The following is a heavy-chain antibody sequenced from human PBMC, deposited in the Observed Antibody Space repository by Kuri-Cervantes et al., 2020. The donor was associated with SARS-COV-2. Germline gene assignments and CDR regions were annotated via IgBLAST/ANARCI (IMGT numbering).Heavy chain of an antibody. CDR3: ARLNSYGSLYYYGMDV. CDR1: GGSFSGYY. J-gene: IGHJ6*02. D-gene: IGHD5-18*01. V-gene: IGHV4-34*01. CDR2: INHSGST. Sequence: SETLSLTCAVYGGSFSGYYWSRIRQPPGKGLEWIGKINHSGSTNYNPSLKSRVTISVDTSKNQFSLKLSSVTAADTAVYYCARLNSYGSLYYYGMDVWGQGTTVTVSS.